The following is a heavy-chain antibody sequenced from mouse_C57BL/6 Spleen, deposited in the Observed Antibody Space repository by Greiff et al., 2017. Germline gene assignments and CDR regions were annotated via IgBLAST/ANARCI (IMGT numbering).Heavy chain of an antibody. J-gene: IGHJ2*01. CDR1: GYTFTSYW. Sequence: VQLQQPGAELVRPGTSVKLSCKASGYTFTSYWMHWVKQRPGQGLEWIGVIDPSDSYTNYNQKFKGKATLTVDTSSSTAYMQLSSLTSEDSAVYYCARLGYWGQGTTRTVYS. CDR3: ARLGY. V-gene: IGHV1-59*01. CDR2: IDPSDSYT.